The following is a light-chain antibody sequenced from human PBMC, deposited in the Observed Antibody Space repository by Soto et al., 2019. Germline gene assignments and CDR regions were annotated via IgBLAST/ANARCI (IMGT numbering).Light chain of an antibody. V-gene: IGKV3-20*01. CDR1: QSVSSN. CDR3: QQYDTSPRT. CDR2: GAS. Sequence: EIVMTQSPATLSVPPGERATLSCRASQSVSSNLAWYQQKPGQAPRLLIYGASSRATGIPDRFSGSGSGTDFTLTITRLEPEDFAVYYCQQYDTSPRTFGRGTKVDIK. J-gene: IGKJ1*01.